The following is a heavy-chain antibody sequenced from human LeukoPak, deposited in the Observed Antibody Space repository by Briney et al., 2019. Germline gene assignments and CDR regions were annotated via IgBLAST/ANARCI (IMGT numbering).Heavy chain of an antibody. CDR2: ISAYNGNT. J-gene: IGHJ3*02. D-gene: IGHD2-2*01. Sequence: ASVKVCCKASGYTFTSYGISWGRQAPGQGLEWMGWISAYNGNTNYAQKLQGRVTMTTDTSTSTAYMELRSLRSDDTAVYYCARGYDQLLLVAFDIWGQGTMVTVSS. V-gene: IGHV1-18*04. CDR3: ARGYDQLLLVAFDI. CDR1: GYTFTSYG.